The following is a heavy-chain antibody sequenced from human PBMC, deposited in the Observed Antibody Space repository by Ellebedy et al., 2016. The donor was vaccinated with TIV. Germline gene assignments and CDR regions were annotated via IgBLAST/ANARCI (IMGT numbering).Heavy chain of an antibody. Sequence: GGSLRLXXAASGFNFSDFAMNWVRQAPGKGLEWISYIGAANRATTYADSVKGRFTISRDNAKSTLYLQMNSLGAEDTAVYYCARGPYYSDPSAPYAHYWGQGTLVTVSS. V-gene: IGHV3-48*04. CDR1: GFNFSDFA. J-gene: IGHJ4*02. CDR2: IGAANRAT. D-gene: IGHD3-22*01. CDR3: ARGPYYSDPSAPYAHY.